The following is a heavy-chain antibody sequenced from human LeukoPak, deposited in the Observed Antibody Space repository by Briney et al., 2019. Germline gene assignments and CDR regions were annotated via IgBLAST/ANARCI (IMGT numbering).Heavy chain of an antibody. Sequence: SETLSLTCAVSGYSISSGYYWGWILQPPGKGLEWIGSIYHSGSTYYNPSLKSRVTISVDTSKNQFSLKLSSVTAADTAVYFCARVACSGGSCYHSFDYWGQGTLVTVSS. D-gene: IGHD2-15*01. J-gene: IGHJ4*02. CDR1: GYSISSGYY. V-gene: IGHV4-38-2*01. CDR2: IYHSGST. CDR3: ARVACSGGSCYHSFDY.